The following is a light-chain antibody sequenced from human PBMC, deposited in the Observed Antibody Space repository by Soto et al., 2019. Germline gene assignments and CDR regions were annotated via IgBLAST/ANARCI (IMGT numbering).Light chain of an antibody. J-gene: IGLJ2*01. CDR1: IGHSSYA. CDR2: LNSDGSH. V-gene: IGLV4-69*01. Sequence: QLVLTQSPSASASLGASVKLTCTLSIGHSSYAIAWHQQQPEKGPRYLMKLNSDGSHSKGDGIPDRFSGSSSGAERYLTISRLQSEDEADYYCQTGGTGIVVFGGGTQLTVL. CDR3: QTGGTGIVV.